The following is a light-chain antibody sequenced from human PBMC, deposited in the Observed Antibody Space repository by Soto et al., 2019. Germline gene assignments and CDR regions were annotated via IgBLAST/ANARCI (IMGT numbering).Light chain of an antibody. Sequence: DIQMTQSPSSLSASVGDRVTITCRASQSINSNLNWYQQKPGKAPKLLIYTASSLQSGVPSRFSGGGSGTDFILTISSLQPEDFATYYCPQSYTTPRTFGQGTKVEIK. V-gene: IGKV1-39*01. CDR2: TAS. J-gene: IGKJ1*01. CDR1: QSINSN. CDR3: PQSYTTPRT.